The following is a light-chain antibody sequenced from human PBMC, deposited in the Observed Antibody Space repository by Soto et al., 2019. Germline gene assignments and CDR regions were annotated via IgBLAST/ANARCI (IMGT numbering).Light chain of an antibody. V-gene: IGKV3-11*01. Sequence: EVVLTRSPATLSLSPGERATLSCRASQSVRSYLAWFQHKPGQAPRLLIYDATNRATGIPGRFSGSGFGTDFTLTISSLEPEDFGVYYCQQRTNWPPLTFGGGTRVEIK. CDR2: DAT. CDR1: QSVRSY. J-gene: IGKJ4*01. CDR3: QQRTNWPPLT.